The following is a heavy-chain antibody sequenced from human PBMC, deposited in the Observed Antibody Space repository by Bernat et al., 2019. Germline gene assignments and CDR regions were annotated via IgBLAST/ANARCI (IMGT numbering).Heavy chain of an antibody. J-gene: IGHJ5*01. Sequence: QVQLQESGPGLVKPSGTLSLTCAVSGGSISSSNWWSWVRQPPGKGLEWIGEIYHSGSTSYNPSLKSRVTISVDSSENQFSLKLSSVTAADPAVYYGASDRSGYSSSGPFAPRGQGTLVTVSS. CDR1: GGSISSSNW. D-gene: IGHD6-13*01. CDR3: ASDRSGYSSSGPFAP. V-gene: IGHV4-4*02. CDR2: IYHSGST.